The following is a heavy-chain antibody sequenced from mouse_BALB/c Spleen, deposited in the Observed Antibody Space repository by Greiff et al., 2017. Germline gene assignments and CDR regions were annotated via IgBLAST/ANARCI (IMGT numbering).Heavy chain of an antibody. J-gene: IGHJ2*01. CDR3: ARDKEAYYGNYFDY. Sequence: EVKLQESGGGLVQPGGSLRISCATSGFTFTDYYMSWVRQPPGKALEWLGFIRNKANGYTTEYSASVKGRFTISRDNSQSILYLQMNTLRAEDSATYYCARDKEAYYGNYFDYWGQGTTLTVSS. D-gene: IGHD2-10*01. V-gene: IGHV7-3*02. CDR2: IRNKANGYTT. CDR1: GFTFTDYY.